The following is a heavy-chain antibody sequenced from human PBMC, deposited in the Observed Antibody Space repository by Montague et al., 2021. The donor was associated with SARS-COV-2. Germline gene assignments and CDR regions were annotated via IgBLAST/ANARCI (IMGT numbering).Heavy chain of an antibody. D-gene: IGHD3-10*01. CDR3: AKDFFMVQGLFDH. Sequence: SLRLSCAASGFTFSSYAMSWVRQAPGKGLEWVSAISGSGGSTYYADSVKGRFTISRDNSKNTLYLQMNSLRAEDTAVYYCAKDFFMVQGLFDHWGQGTLVTVSS. V-gene: IGHV3-23*01. J-gene: IGHJ4*02. CDR1: GFTFSSYA. CDR2: ISGSGGST.